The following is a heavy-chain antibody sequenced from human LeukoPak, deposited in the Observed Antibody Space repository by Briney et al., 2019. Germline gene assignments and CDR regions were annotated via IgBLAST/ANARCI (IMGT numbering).Heavy chain of an antibody. J-gene: IGHJ6*03. CDR3: ARPALYCSSTVCPPYMDV. Sequence: GESLKISCKGSGYNFTSYWIGWVRQMPGKGLEWMGIIYPGDSDTRYSPSFQGQVTISADKSISTAYLQWSSLKASDTATYYCARPALYCSSTVCPPYMDVWGKGTTVTVSS. CDR2: IYPGDSDT. CDR1: GYNFTSYW. D-gene: IGHD2-2*01. V-gene: IGHV5-51*01.